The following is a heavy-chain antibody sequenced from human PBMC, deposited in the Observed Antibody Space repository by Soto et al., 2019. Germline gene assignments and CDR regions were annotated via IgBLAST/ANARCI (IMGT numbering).Heavy chain of an antibody. CDR3: AKDYGIAVVGSFDY. V-gene: IGHV3-23*01. CDR1: GFTFRCYA. Sequence: PGGSLILSCAAAGFTFRCYAMSWVRQAPGKGLEWVSAISGSGGSTYYADSVEGRFTISRDNSKNTLYLQMNSLRAEDTAVYYCAKDYGIAVVGSFDYWGQGTLVTVSS. D-gene: IGHD6-19*01. J-gene: IGHJ4*02. CDR2: ISGSGGST.